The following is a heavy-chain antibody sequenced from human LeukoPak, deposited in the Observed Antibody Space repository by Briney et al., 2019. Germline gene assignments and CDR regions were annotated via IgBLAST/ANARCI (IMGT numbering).Heavy chain of an antibody. J-gene: IGHJ3*01. CDR2: IYYSGST. V-gene: IGHV4-59*12. CDR3: ARDQATTSDS. CDR1: GGSISSYY. D-gene: IGHD1-26*01. Sequence: PSETLSLTCTVSGGSISSYYWSWIRQPPGKGLEWIGYIYYSGSTNYNPSLKSRVTISVDTSKNQFSLKLSSVTAADTAVYYCARDQATTSDSWGQGTMVTVSS.